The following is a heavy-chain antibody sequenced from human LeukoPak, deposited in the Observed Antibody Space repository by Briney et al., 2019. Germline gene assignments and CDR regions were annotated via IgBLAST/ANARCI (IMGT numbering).Heavy chain of an antibody. D-gene: IGHD5-18*01. CDR1: GFTFDDYA. J-gene: IGHJ4*02. Sequence: PGGSLRLSCAASGFTFDDYAMHWVRQAPGKGLEWVSGISWNTGSIGYADSVKGRFTIYRDNAKNSLYLQMNSLRTEDMALYYCAKGSAMVTDLPFFDYWGQGTLVTVSS. CDR2: ISWNTGSI. V-gene: IGHV3-9*03. CDR3: AKGSAMVTDLPFFDY.